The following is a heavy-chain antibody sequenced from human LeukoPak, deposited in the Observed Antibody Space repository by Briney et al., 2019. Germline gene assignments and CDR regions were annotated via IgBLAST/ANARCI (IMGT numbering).Heavy chain of an antibody. CDR3: ARGNRAAAGDYYYYYGMDV. J-gene: IGHJ6*02. CDR2: MNPNSGNT. CDR1: GGTFSSYA. V-gene: IGHV1-8*02. D-gene: IGHD6-13*01. Sequence: GASVEVSCKASGGTFSSYAISWVRQAPGQGLEWMGWMNPNSGNTGYAQKFQGRVTMTRNTSISTAYMELSSLRSEDTAVYYCARGNRAAAGDYYYYYGMDVWGQGTTVTVSS.